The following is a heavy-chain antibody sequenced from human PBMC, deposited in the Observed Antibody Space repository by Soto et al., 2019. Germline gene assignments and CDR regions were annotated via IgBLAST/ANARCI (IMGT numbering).Heavy chain of an antibody. J-gene: IGHJ4*02. CDR3: ARDYYYDSSGVTTSDY. Sequence: GASVKVSCKASGGTFSSYAISWVRQAPGQGLEWMGGIIPIFGTANYAQKFQGRVTITADESTSTAYMELSSLRSEDTAVYYCARDYYYDSSGVTTSDYWGQGTLVTVS. CDR2: IIPIFGTA. D-gene: IGHD3-22*01. CDR1: GGTFSSYA. V-gene: IGHV1-69*13.